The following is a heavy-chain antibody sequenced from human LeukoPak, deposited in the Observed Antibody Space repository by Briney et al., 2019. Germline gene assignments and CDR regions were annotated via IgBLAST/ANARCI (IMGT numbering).Heavy chain of an antibody. CDR2: ISSSGNTI. Sequence: GGSLRLSCAASGFTFSDCYMSWIRQAPGKGLEWVSYISSSGNTIYYADSVKGRFTISRDNAKNSLYLQMNSLRAEDTAVYYCARRRYNWNAIDYWGQGTLVTVSS. J-gene: IGHJ4*02. V-gene: IGHV3-11*01. CDR3: ARRRYNWNAIDY. D-gene: IGHD1-20*01. CDR1: GFTFSDCY.